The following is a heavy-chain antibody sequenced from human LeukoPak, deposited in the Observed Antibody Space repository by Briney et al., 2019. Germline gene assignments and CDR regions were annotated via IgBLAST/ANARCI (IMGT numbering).Heavy chain of an antibody. CDR3: ARHLRYFDWSLHPYWFDP. D-gene: IGHD3-9*01. V-gene: IGHV4-38-2*02. J-gene: IGHJ5*02. CDR2: IYHSGST. Sequence: PSETLSLTCTVSGYSISSGYYWGWIRPPPGKGLEWIGSIYHSGSTYYNPSLKSRVTISGDTSKNKLCLKLSSVTAADTAVYYCARHLRYFDWSLHPYWFDPWGQGTLVTVSS. CDR1: GYSISSGYY.